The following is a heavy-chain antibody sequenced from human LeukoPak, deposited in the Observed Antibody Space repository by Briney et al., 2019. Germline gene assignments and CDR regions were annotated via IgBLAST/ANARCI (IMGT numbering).Heavy chain of an antibody. CDR2: INHSGST. V-gene: IGHV4-34*01. CDR1: GGSFSGYY. D-gene: IGHD6-19*01. Sequence: SETLSLTCAVYGGSFSGYYWSWIRQPPGKGLEWIGEINHSGSTNYNPSLKGRVTISVDTSKNQFSLKLSSVTAADTAVYYCARGGQGQWLDLIDYWGQGTLVTVSS. CDR3: ARGGQGQWLDLIDY. J-gene: IGHJ4*02.